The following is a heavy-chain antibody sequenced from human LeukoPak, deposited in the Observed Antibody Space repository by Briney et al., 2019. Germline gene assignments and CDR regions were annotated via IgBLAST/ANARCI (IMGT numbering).Heavy chain of an antibody. D-gene: IGHD7-27*01. J-gene: IGHJ6*03. CDR1: GYTFTSYG. V-gene: IGHV1-18*01. Sequence: ASVKVSCKASGYTFTSYGLSWVRQAPGHGLEWMAWISLYNGNTNYAQKLQGRVTMTRDTSTSTVYMELSSLRSEDTAVYYCARDLTLGIRDYYYMDVWGKGTTVTISS. CDR2: ISLYNGNT. CDR3: ARDLTLGIRDYYYMDV.